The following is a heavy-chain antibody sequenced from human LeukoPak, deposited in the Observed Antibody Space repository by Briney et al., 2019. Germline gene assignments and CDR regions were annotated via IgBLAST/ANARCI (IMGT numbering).Heavy chain of an antibody. CDR2: SNAGNGNT. D-gene: IGHD3-16*01. CDR3: ARGSQYDYVLDY. V-gene: IGHV1-3*02. Sequence: ASVKASCKASGYTFTSYAMHWVRQAPGQRLEWMGWSNAGNGNTKYSQEFQGRVTITRDTSASTAYMELSSLRSEDMAVYYCARGSQYDYVLDYWGQGTLVTVSS. CDR1: GYTFTSYA. J-gene: IGHJ4*02.